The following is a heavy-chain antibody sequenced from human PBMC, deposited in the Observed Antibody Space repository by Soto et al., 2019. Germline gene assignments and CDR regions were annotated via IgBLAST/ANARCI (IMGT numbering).Heavy chain of an antibody. CDR2: ISAYNGNT. CDR3: XXXXXXXLGDY. V-gene: IGHV1-18*01. J-gene: IGHJ4*02. CDR1: GYTFTSYG. Sequence: QVQLVQSGAEVKKPGASVKVSCKASGYTFTSYGISWVRQAPGQGLEWMGWISAYNGNTNYAQKLQGRXTXTXXTSTSTAYMELRSLRSDXXXXXXXXXXXXXXLGDYWGQGTLVTVSS.